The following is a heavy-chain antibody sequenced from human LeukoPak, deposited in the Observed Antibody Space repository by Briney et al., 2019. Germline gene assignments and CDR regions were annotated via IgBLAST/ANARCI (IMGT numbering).Heavy chain of an antibody. D-gene: IGHD6-19*01. CDR2: ISSSSSYI. Sequence: PGGSLRLSCAASGFTLSGYSMKWVRQAPGKGLEWVSSISSSSSYIYYADSVKGRFTISRDNAKNSLYLQMNSLRAEDTAVYYCAREMLAAVAAQYWGQGTLVTVSS. CDR1: GFTLSGYS. V-gene: IGHV3-21*01. J-gene: IGHJ4*02. CDR3: AREMLAAVAAQY.